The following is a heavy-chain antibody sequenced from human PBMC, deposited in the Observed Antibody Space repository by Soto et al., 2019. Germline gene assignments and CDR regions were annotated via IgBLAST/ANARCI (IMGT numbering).Heavy chain of an antibody. CDR2: IYYSGTT. CDR1: GGSISSGDSY. CDR3: AGDRGSYDHSDL. Sequence: TLSLTCTVSGGSISSGDSYWSWIRQPPGKGLEWIGYIYYSGTTYYNPSLKSRISISVETSKNQFSLKLSSVTAADTAVYEGAGDRGSYDHSDLWGQGTLVTVAS. V-gene: IGHV4-30-4*01. D-gene: IGHD5-12*01. J-gene: IGHJ4*02.